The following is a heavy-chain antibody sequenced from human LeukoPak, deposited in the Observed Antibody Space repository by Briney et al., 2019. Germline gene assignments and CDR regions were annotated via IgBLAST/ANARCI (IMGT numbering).Heavy chain of an antibody. D-gene: IGHD2-2*01. CDR1: GFTFSSYA. CDR2: ISGSGGST. V-gene: IGHV3-23*01. J-gene: IGHJ6*03. CDR3: TRDKPTVVVPAGVPYYYYYMDV. Sequence: GGSLRLSCAASGFTFSSYAMSWVRQAPGKGLEWVSAISGSGGSTYYADSVKGRFTISRDNSKNTLYLQMNSLRAEDTAVYYCTRDKPTVVVPAGVPYYYYYMDVWGKGTTVTVSS.